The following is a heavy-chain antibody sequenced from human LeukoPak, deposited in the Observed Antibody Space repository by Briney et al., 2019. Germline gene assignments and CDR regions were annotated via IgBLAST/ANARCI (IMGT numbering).Heavy chain of an antibody. CDR2: ISYDGNNK. Sequence: GGSLRLSCAASGFTFSSYGMHWVRQAPGKGLEWVAVISYDGNNKYYADSEKGRFTISRDNSKNTLYLQMNSLRAEDAAVYYCAKDRKRYSSGWYEFDYWGQGTQVTVSS. CDR3: AKDRKRYSSGWYEFDY. J-gene: IGHJ4*02. CDR1: GFTFSSYG. V-gene: IGHV3-30*18. D-gene: IGHD6-19*01.